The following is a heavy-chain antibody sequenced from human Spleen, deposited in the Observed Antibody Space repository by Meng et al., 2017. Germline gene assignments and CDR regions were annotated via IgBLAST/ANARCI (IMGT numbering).Heavy chain of an antibody. CDR3: ARHRSNYDTSGYYYSFSDY. CDR2: IYPSDSDT. Sequence: KVSCKGSGYSFTSYWIGWVRQMPGEGLEWMGIIYPSDSDTRYSPSFQGQVTISADKSISTAYLQWSSLKASDTAMYYCARHRSNYDTSGYYYSFSDYWGQGTLVTVSS. D-gene: IGHD3-22*01. V-gene: IGHV5-51*01. CDR1: GYSFTSYW. J-gene: IGHJ4*02.